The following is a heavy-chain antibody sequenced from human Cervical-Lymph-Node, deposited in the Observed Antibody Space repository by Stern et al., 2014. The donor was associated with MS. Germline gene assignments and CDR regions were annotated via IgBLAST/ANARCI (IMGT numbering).Heavy chain of an antibody. CDR3: ARGGSVPAANNWFDP. Sequence: QVQLVQWGAGLLKPSETLSLTCAVYGGSFSGYYWSWIRQPPGKGLEWIGEINHSGSTNYNPSLKSRVPISVDTSKNQFSLKLSSVTAADTAVYYCARGGSVPAANNWFDPWGQGTLVTVSS. CDR2: INHSGST. J-gene: IGHJ5*02. D-gene: IGHD2-2*01. CDR1: GGSFSGYY. V-gene: IGHV4-34*01.